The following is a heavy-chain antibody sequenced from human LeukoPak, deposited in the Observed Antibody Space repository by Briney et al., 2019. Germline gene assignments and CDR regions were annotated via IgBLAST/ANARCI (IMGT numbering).Heavy chain of an antibody. J-gene: IGHJ4*02. CDR1: GYTFSTYV. V-gene: IGHV1-18*01. Sequence: SVKVSCKASGYTFSTYVITWVRQAPGQGLEWMGSISAYNGDTTYSQKVRGRVTLTTDTSTNTAYMELRSLSSDDTAVYFCARERNYGKYFFDYRGQGTLVTVSS. CDR3: ARERNYGKYFFDY. D-gene: IGHD4-11*01. CDR2: ISAYNGDT.